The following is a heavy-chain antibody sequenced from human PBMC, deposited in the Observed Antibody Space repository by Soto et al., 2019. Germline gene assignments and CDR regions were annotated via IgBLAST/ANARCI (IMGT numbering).Heavy chain of an antibody. D-gene: IGHD4-4*01. CDR1: GFRFRKYA. J-gene: IGHJ4*02. CDR3: AKDLDDYSSAIDF. V-gene: IGHV3-23*01. CDR2: ISGSGGSGRG. Sequence: GGSLRLSCVGSGFRFRKYAMNWVRQAPGKGLEWVSGISGSGGSGRGFYADPVKGRFTISRDNSKNTLYLEMNSLRAEDTAVYYCAKDLDDYSSAIDFWGQGTLVTAPQ.